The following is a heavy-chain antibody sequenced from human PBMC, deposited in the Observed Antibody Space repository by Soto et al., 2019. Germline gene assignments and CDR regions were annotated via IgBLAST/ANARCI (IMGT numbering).Heavy chain of an antibody. CDR3: ARDLTPGGADV. CDR2: IFWSGGSV. D-gene: IGHD4-17*01. CDR1: GLTFDEHA. J-gene: IGHJ6*02. Sequence: EVQLVESGGGLVQPGRSLRLSCVVSGLTFDEHAMHWVRQGPGKGLEWVSGIFWSGGSVGYADSVKGRFTVPRDKAKNSLYLQMDSLRAEDTALYYCARDLTPGGADVWGQGTTVTVSS. V-gene: IGHV3-9*01.